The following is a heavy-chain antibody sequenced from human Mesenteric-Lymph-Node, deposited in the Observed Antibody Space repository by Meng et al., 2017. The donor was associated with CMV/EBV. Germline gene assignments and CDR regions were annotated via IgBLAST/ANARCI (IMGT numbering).Heavy chain of an antibody. CDR3: AKGSLYDDSGLSYYFDY. D-gene: IGHD3-22*01. CDR2: INRNGGGA. J-gene: IGHJ4*02. Sequence: GESLKISCAASGFTFSDYGMNWVRQAPGKGLEWISSINRNGGGADYADSVKGRFTISRDNSKNTLFLQMNGLRAEDTAVYYCAKGSLYDDSGLSYYFDYWGQGTLVTVSS. V-gene: IGHV3-23*01. CDR1: GFTFSDYG.